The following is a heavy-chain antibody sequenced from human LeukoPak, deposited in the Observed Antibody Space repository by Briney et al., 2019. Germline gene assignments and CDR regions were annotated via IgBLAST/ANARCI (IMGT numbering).Heavy chain of an antibody. CDR1: GGSISSSTYY. J-gene: IGHJ3*02. CDR3: AKDLSFITMKAPDAFDI. Sequence: SETLSLTCTVSGGSISSSTYYWGWIRQPPGKGLEWIGNIYYTGSTYYNPSLKSRVTISVDTSKNQFSLKLSSVTAADTAVYYCAKDLSFITMKAPDAFDIWGQGTMVTVSS. CDR2: IYYTGST. D-gene: IGHD3-22*01. V-gene: IGHV4-39*07.